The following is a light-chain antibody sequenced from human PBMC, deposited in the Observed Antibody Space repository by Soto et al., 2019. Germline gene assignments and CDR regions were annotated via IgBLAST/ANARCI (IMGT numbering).Light chain of an antibody. CDR1: GSDVRGNKY. CDR2: DVS. V-gene: IGLV2-14*03. CDR3: SAFTGTTYV. Sequence: QSALTQPASMSGTPGQSITISCTGTGSDVRGNKYVSWYQHYPGKAPKLMISDVSNRPSGVSERFSGSKSGDTASLTITGLLAVYEADYYCSAFTGTTYVFGTGSKVTV. J-gene: IGLJ1*01.